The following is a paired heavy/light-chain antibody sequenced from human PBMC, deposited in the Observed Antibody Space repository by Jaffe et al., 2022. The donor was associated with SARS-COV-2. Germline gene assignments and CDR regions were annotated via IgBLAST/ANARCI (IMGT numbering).Heavy chain of an antibody. CDR1: GFTFTSHA. Sequence: EVQLVESGGGLVQPGGSLRLSCSASGFTFTSHAMNWVRRAPGKGLEWVSSIGDSSSHIFYADSVKGRFTISRDNAKNSLYLEMNSLRAEDSAVYYCVREVEESFDYWGQGTLVTVSS. CDR2: IGDSSSHI. CDR3: VREVEESFDY. J-gene: IGHJ4*02. V-gene: IGHV3-21*01. D-gene: IGHD1-26*01.
Light chain of an antibody. CDR2: KNN. CDR1: SSNIGSNY. Sequence: QSVLTQPPSASGTPGQRVTISCSGSSSNIGSNYVYWYQQLPGTAPKLLIYKNNQRPSGVPDRFSGSKSGTSASLAISELRSEDEADYYCAAWDVSLRGRLFGGGTELTVL. CDR3: AAWDVSLRGRL. J-gene: IGLJ3*02. V-gene: IGLV1-47*01.